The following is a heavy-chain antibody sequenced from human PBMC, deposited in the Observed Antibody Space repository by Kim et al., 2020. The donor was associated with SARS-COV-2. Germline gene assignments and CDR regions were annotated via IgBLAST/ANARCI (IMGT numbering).Heavy chain of an antibody. V-gene: IGHV3-30-3*01. CDR3: ARESSLLHYYDSNDRDDAFDI. J-gene: IGHJ3*02. CDR1: GFTFSSYA. D-gene: IGHD3-22*01. CDR2: ISYDGSNK. Sequence: GGSLRLSCAASGFTFSSYAMHWVRQAPGKGLEWVAVISYDGSNKYYADSVKGRFTISRDNSKNTLYLQMNSLRAEDTAVYYCARESSLLHYYDSNDRDDAFDIWGQGTMVTVSS.